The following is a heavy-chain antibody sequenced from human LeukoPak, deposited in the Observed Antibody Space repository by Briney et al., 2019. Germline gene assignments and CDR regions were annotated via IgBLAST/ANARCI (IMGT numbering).Heavy chain of an antibody. D-gene: IGHD5/OR15-5a*01. CDR3: AREEPSTTDSY. CDR1: GFTFSNAW. Sequence: GGSLRLSCAASGFTFSNAWMHWVRQAPGKGLVWVSLINSDGSTTNYADPVKGRFTISRDNAKNTLYLQMNSLRAEDTAVYYCAREEPSTTDSYWGQGTLVTVSS. J-gene: IGHJ4*02. CDR2: INSDGSTT. V-gene: IGHV3-74*01.